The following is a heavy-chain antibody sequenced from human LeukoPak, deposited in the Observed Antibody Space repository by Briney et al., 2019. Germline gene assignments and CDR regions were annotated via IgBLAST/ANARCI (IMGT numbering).Heavy chain of an antibody. CDR2: IRPEGTTT. CDR1: GFTFSTYW. V-gene: IGHV3-74*03. Sequence: GGSLRLSCAASGFTFSTYWMHWVRQAPGKGLVWVSRIRPEGTTTAYADSVKGRFTISGDNAKNTLFLQMNSLSAEDTAVYYCARDLDWILFDYWGQGTLVTVSS. J-gene: IGHJ4*02. CDR3: ARDLDWILFDY. D-gene: IGHD3-9*01.